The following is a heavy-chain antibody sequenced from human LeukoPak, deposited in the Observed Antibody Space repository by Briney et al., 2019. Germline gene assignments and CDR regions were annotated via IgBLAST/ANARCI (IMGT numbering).Heavy chain of an antibody. CDR3: AGVRVTTTLIDY. CDR2: TYFRSKWYN. D-gene: IGHD4-17*01. V-gene: IGHV6-1*01. Sequence: SRTLSLTCAISGDSVSSNSAAWNWIRQSPSRGLEWLGRTYFRSKWYNEYAVSVESRIIINPDTSKNQFSLQLNSVTPEDTAVYYCAGVRVTTTLIDYWGQGTLVTVSS. CDR1: GDSVSSNSAA. J-gene: IGHJ4*02.